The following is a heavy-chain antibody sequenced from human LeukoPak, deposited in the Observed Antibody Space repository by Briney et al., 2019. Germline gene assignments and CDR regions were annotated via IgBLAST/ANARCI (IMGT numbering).Heavy chain of an antibody. Sequence: RSGGSLRLSCAASGFTFSSYAMSWVRQAPGKGLEWVSAISGSGGSTYYADSVKGRFTISRDNSKNTLYLQMNSLRAEDTAVYYCAKDQEQQLPPGGLPFDPWGQGTLVTVSS. CDR3: AKDQEQQLPPGGLPFDP. V-gene: IGHV3-23*01. J-gene: IGHJ5*02. CDR1: GFTFSSYA. CDR2: ISGSGGST. D-gene: IGHD6-13*01.